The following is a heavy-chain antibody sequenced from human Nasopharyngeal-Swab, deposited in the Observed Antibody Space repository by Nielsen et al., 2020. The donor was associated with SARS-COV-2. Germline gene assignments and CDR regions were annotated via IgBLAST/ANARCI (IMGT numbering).Heavy chain of an antibody. Sequence: ASVKVSCKVSGYTLTELSMHWVRQAPGKGLEWMGGFDPEDGETIYAQKFQGRVTMTEDTSTDTAYMELSSLRSEDTAVYYCATVYGDYPLSGLRYWGQGTLVTVSS. D-gene: IGHD4-17*01. CDR1: GYTLTELS. V-gene: IGHV1-24*01. CDR3: ATVYGDYPLSGLRY. J-gene: IGHJ4*02. CDR2: FDPEDGET.